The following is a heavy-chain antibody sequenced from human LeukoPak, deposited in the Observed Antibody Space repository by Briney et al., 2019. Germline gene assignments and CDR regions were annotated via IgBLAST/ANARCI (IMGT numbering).Heavy chain of an antibody. CDR3: ARYHSVDFWSGYYPGGWFDP. V-gene: IGHV1-46*01. CDR2: INPGTGST. D-gene: IGHD3-3*01. CDR1: GYTFTGYY. J-gene: IGHJ5*02. Sequence: GASVKVSCKASGYTFTGYYIHWVRQAPGQGLEWMGIINPGTGSTTYAQKFQGRVTMTRDTSTSTVYMELNSLTSEDTAVYYCARYHSVDFWSGYYPGGWFDPWGQGTLVTVSS.